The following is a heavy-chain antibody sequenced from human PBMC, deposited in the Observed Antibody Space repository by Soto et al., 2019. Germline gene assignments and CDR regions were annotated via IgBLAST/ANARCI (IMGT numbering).Heavy chain of an antibody. J-gene: IGHJ6*02. CDR1: GGSISSGGYY. Sequence: QVQLQESGPGLVKPSQTLSLTCTVSGGSISSGGYYWSWIRQHPGKVLEWIGYIYYSGSTYYNPSLKSRVTISVDTSKNQFSLKLSSVTAADTAVYYCARVDCSGGSCYSDYYYGMDVWGQGTTVTVSS. CDR3: ARVDCSGGSCYSDYYYGMDV. D-gene: IGHD2-15*01. V-gene: IGHV4-31*03. CDR2: IYYSGST.